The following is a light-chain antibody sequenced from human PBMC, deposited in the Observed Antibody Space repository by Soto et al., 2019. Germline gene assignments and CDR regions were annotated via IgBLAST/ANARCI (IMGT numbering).Light chain of an antibody. CDR2: GAS. V-gene: IGKV3-15*01. Sequence: EIVMTQSPATLSVSPGERATLSGRASQSVSSNLAWYQQKPGQAPRLLIYGASTRATGIPARFSGSGSGTEFTLTISSLQSEDFAVYYCQQYSNWPPTFGQGTRLEIK. J-gene: IGKJ5*01. CDR3: QQYSNWPPT. CDR1: QSVSSN.